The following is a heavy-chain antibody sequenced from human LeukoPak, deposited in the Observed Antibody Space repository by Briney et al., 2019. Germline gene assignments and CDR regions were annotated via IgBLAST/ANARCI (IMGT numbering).Heavy chain of an antibody. CDR3: ASAVVAATRKDYYYMDV. J-gene: IGHJ6*03. CDR1: GFTFSSYW. Sequence: GGSLRLSCAASGFTFSSYWMSWVRQAPGKGLEWVANIKQDGSEKYYVDSVKGRFTISRDNAKNSLYLQMNSLRAEDTAVYYCASAVVAATRKDYYYMDVWGKGTTVTVSS. D-gene: IGHD2-15*01. CDR2: IKQDGSEK. V-gene: IGHV3-7*03.